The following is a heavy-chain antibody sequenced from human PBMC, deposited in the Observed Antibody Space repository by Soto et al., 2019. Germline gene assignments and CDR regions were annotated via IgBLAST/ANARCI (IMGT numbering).Heavy chain of an antibody. CDR2: ISYDGRNK. J-gene: IGHJ6*02. D-gene: IGHD3-3*01. CDR3: AKGTQYYDAWRTCIYYYGMDV. CDR1: GFSFSTYG. Sequence: GGALRLSSADSGFSFSTYGMHWVRQAPGKGLEWVALISYDGRNKNYADSVKGRFTISRDNSMNMLSLQMNSPRVEDTSVYYCAKGTQYYDAWRTCIYYYGMDVRGHGTKVTV. V-gene: IGHV3-30*18.